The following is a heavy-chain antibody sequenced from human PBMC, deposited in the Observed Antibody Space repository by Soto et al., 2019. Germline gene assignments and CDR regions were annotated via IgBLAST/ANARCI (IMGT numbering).Heavy chain of an antibody. CDR3: ETDLTSGQGPKYYGMDV. CDR1: GFTFSSYA. CDR2: ISGSGGST. Sequence: PGWSLRLSCAASGFTFSSYAMSWVRQAPGKGLEWVSAISGSGGSTYYADSVKGRFTISRDNSKNTLYLQMNSLRAEDTAVYDCETDLTSGQGPKYYGMDVWGQGTTGTVSS. V-gene: IGHV3-23*01. D-gene: IGHD6-19*01. J-gene: IGHJ6*02.